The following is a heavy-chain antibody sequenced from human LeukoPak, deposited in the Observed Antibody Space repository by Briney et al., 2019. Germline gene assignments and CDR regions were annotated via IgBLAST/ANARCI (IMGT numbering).Heavy chain of an antibody. Sequence: PGGSLRLSCAASGFTFSTYSMNWVRQAPGKGLEWVSSISSSSSYIYYADSVKGRFTISRDNAKNSLYLQMNSLRAEDTAVYYCARINSGLRWGDALDIWGQGTMVTVSS. CDR2: ISSSSSYI. J-gene: IGHJ3*02. V-gene: IGHV3-21*01. CDR1: GFTFSTYS. CDR3: ARINSGLRWGDALDI. D-gene: IGHD5-12*01.